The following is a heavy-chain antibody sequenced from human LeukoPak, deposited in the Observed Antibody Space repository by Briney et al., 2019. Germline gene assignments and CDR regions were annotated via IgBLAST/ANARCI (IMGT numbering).Heavy chain of an antibody. CDR1: GGTFSIYA. D-gene: IGHD6-13*01. Sequence: GASVKVSFKASGGTFSIYAISWVRQAPGQGLEWMGGIIPIFGTANYAQKFQGRVTITADKSTSTAYMELSSLRSEDTAVYYCARAKQQPYPSFDYWGQGTLVTVSS. CDR3: ARAKQQPYPSFDY. J-gene: IGHJ4*02. CDR2: IIPIFGTA. V-gene: IGHV1-69*06.